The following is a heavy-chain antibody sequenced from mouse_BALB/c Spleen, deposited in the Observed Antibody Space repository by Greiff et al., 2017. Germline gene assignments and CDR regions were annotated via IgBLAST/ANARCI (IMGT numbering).Heavy chain of an antibody. CDR3: AIITEAWFAY. CDR1: GFTFSSFG. J-gene: IGHJ3*01. Sequence: DVKLVESGGGLVQPGGSRKLSCAASGFTFSSFGMHWVRQAPEKGLEWVAYISSGSSTIYYADTVKGRFTISRDNPKNTLFLQMTSLRSEDTAMYYCAIITEAWFAYWGQGTLVTVSA. V-gene: IGHV5-17*02. CDR2: ISSGSSTI. D-gene: IGHD1-3*01.